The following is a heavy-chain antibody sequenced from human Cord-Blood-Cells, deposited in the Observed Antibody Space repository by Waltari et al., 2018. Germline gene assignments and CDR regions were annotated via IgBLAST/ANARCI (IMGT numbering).Heavy chain of an antibody. V-gene: IGHV6-1*01. J-gene: IGHJ3*01. CDR1: GDRVPSNSAA. CDR2: TYYKSKWYN. D-gene: IGHD2-2*01. Sequence: QVQLQPSGPGLVKPSQTLYPTCAIYGDRVPSNSAAWNWIRQSPSKGLEWLGRTYYKSKWYNDYAISVKSRITINPDTSKNQFSLQLNSVTPEDTAVYYCARSGYQLPPQSAFDVWGQGTMVTVSS. CDR3: ARSGYQLPPQSAFDV.